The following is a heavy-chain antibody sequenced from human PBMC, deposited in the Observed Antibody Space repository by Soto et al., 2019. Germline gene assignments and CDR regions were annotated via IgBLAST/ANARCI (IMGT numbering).Heavy chain of an antibody. CDR2: ISYDGSNK. CDR3: ARDGDIVLMVYAFDY. J-gene: IGHJ4*02. Sequence: QVQLVESGGGVVQPGRSLRLSCAASGFTFSSYAMHWVRQAPGKGLEWVAVISYDGSNKYYAASVKGRFTISRDNSKNTLYLQMNSLRAEDTAVYYCARDGDIVLMVYAFDYWGQGTLVTVSS. CDR1: GFTFSSYA. D-gene: IGHD2-8*01. V-gene: IGHV3-30-3*01.